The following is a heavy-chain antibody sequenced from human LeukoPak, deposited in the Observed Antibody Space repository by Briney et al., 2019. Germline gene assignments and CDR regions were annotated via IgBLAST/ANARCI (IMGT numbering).Heavy chain of an antibody. CDR2: INPNSGGT. Sequence: ASVKVSCKASGYTFTGYYMHWVRQAPGQGLEWMGWINPNSGGTNYAQKFQGRVTMTRDTSISTAYMELSRLRSDDTAVYYCARWSPEEHCSGGSCYSGLFRYYYYYMDVWGKGPRSPSP. CDR1: GYTFTGYY. J-gene: IGHJ6*03. V-gene: IGHV1-2*02. D-gene: IGHD2-15*01. CDR3: ARWSPEEHCSGGSCYSGLFRYYYYYMDV.